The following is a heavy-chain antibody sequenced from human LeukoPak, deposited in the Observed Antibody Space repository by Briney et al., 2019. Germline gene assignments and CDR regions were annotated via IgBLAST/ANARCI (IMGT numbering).Heavy chain of an antibody. Sequence: PSETLSLNCAVYGGTFSGYYWIWIRQPPGKGLVWIGEINHSGSTNDNPSLENRVTIAVDTSKHQFCLKLSSVTAADTAVYYCASLNFVVGAANRRMDVWGQGTTVTGSS. V-gene: IGHV4-34*01. D-gene: IGHD2-2*01. CDR1: GGTFSGYY. CDR3: ASLNFVVGAANRRMDV. J-gene: IGHJ6*02. CDR2: INHSGST.